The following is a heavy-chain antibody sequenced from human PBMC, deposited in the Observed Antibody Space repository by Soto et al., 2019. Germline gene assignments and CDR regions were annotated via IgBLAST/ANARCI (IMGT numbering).Heavy chain of an antibody. CDR1: GYAFASYA. V-gene: IGHV1-3*05. J-gene: IGHJ6*02. CDR3: ARDGGDCGYRLAYYYYIGMDV. Sequence: QVQLVQSGAEEKKPGASVKVSCKASGYAFASYAMHWVRQAPGKRLEWMGWINIGSGNTEYSQNLQDRITITRDTSARTVYMELSGMRSEDTAVYYCARDGGDCGYRLAYYYYIGMDVWGQGTTVTVSS. CDR2: INIGSGNT. D-gene: IGHD2-21*02.